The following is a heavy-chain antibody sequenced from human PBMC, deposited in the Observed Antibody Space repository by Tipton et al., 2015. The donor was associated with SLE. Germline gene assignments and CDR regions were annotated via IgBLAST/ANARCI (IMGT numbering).Heavy chain of an antibody. CDR1: GGSVSSGSYY. D-gene: IGHD1-1*01. Sequence: TLSLTCTVSGGSVSSGSYYWSWIRQPPGKGLEWIGEINHSGSTNYNPSLKSRVTISVDTSKNQFSLKLSSVTAADTAVYYCARVRRTGPGDYWGQGTLVTVSS. CDR3: ARVRRTGPGDY. CDR2: INHSGST. J-gene: IGHJ4*02. V-gene: IGHV4-61*01.